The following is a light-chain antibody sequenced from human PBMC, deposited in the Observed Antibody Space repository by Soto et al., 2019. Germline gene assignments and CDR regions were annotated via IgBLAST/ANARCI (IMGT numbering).Light chain of an antibody. CDR2: DVS. CDR1: SSDVGGYNY. V-gene: IGLV2-14*03. Sequence: QSVLTRPTSVSGSPGQSITISCTGTSSDVGGYNYVSWYQHHPGKAPKLMICDVSDRPSGVSNRFSGSKSGNTASLTISGLQAEDEADYYCGSYTSSSTPWVFGTGTKVTVL. CDR3: GSYTSSSTPWV. J-gene: IGLJ1*01.